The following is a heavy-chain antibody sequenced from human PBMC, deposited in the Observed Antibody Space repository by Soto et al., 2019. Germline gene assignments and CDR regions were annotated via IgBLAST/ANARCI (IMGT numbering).Heavy chain of an antibody. CDR1: GFTLHNYA. J-gene: IGHJ4*03. Sequence: GASLRLSCAASGFTLHNYAMSCVRQAPGEGLEWVSSINGPGDDTYYADSVKGRFTISRDNSKNTLHLQMNSLRAEDTALYYCAKKEEYDHVWGKSTFHWAQGTLVTVSS. V-gene: IGHV3-23*01. CDR3: AKKEEYDHVWGKSTFH. D-gene: IGHD3-16*01. CDR2: INGPGDDT.